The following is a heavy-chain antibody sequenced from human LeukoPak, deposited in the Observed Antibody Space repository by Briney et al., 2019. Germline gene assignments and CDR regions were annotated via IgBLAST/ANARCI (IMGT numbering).Heavy chain of an antibody. D-gene: IGHD6-19*01. J-gene: IGHJ6*03. CDR2: INHSGST. Sequence: SETLSLTCAVYGGSFSGYYWSWIRQPPGKGLEWIGEINHSGSTNYNPSLKSRVTISVDTSKNQFSLKLSSVTAADTAVYYCARVRVQRRREWLPTRYYYYYMDVWGKGTTVTVSS. V-gene: IGHV4-34*01. CDR1: GGSFSGYY. CDR3: ARVRVQRRREWLPTRYYYYYMDV.